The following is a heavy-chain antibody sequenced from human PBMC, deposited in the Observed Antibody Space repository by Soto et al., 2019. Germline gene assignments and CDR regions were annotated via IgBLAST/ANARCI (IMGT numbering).Heavy chain of an antibody. D-gene: IGHD6-13*01. J-gene: IGHJ5*02. Sequence: GGSLRLSCAASGFTFSSYAMHWVRQAPGKGLEWVAVISYDGSNKYYADSVKGRFTISRDNSKNTLYLQMNSLRAEDTAVYYCARGPATWQQLAGGGWFDPWGQGTLVTVSS. CDR2: ISYDGSNK. V-gene: IGHV3-30-3*01. CDR1: GFTFSSYA. CDR3: ARGPATWQQLAGGGWFDP.